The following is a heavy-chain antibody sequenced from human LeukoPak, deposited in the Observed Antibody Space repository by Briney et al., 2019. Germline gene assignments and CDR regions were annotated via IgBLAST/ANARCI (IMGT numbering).Heavy chain of an antibody. J-gene: IGHJ4*02. V-gene: IGHV4-38-2*02. D-gene: IGHD2/OR15-2a*01. CDR2: IYHSGST. CDR1: GYSISSGYY. CDR3: ARDMHFYDPTSNLDY. Sequence: SETLSLTCTVSGYSISSGYYWGWIRQPPGKGLEWIGSIYHSGSTYCNPSLKSRVTISVDTSKNQFSLKLSSVTAADTAMYYCARDMHFYDPTSNLDYWGQGTLVTVSS.